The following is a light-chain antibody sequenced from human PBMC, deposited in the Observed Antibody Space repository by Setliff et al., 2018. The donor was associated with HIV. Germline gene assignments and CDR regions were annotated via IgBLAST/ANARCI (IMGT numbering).Light chain of an antibody. V-gene: IGLV1-40*01. J-gene: IGLJ1*01. CDR3: QSYDSSLSGYV. CDR2: ANS. CDR1: SSNIGAGFD. Sequence: QSVLTQPPSVSGAPGQRVTISCTGKSSNIGAGFDVHWYQQFPGTAPKLLIYANSNRPSGVPDRFSGSKSGTSASLAITGLQAEDEADYFCQSYDSSLSGYVFGTGTKVT.